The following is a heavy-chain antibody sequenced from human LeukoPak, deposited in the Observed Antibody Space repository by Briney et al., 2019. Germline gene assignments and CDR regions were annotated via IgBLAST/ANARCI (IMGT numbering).Heavy chain of an antibody. CDR2: INRSGST. D-gene: IGHD6-13*01. V-gene: IGHV4-39*07. Sequence: SETLSLTCTVSGGSISSSSYYWGWIRQPPGKGLDGIGEINRSGSTNYNPSLKSRVTISVDTSKNQFSLKLSSVTAADTAVYYCARSGLWGSSWYRRYDAFDIWGQGTMVTVSS. CDR3: ARSGLWGSSWYRRYDAFDI. CDR1: GGSISSSSYY. J-gene: IGHJ3*02.